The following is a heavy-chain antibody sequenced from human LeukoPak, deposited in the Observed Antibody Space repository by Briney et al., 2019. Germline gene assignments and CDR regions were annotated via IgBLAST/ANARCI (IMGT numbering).Heavy chain of an antibody. V-gene: IGHV3-74*01. Sequence: GGSLRLSCAASGFTFSSYWMHWVRQAPGKGLVWVSRINSDGSSTSYADSVKGRFTISRDNAKNTLHLQMNSLRAEDTAVYYCARVRYNWNDLDYWGRGTLVTVSS. J-gene: IGHJ4*02. D-gene: IGHD1-20*01. CDR3: ARVRYNWNDLDY. CDR1: GFTFSSYW. CDR2: INSDGSST.